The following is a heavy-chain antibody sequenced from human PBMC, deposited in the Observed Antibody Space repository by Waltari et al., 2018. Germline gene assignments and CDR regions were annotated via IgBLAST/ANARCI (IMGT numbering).Heavy chain of an antibody. J-gene: IGHJ4*02. D-gene: IGHD6-6*01. CDR1: GFTFSSYG. CDR2: IWYDGSNK. V-gene: IGHV3-30*18. CDR3: AKGGDSIAARRIDY. Sequence: SCAASGFTFSSYGMHWVRQAPGKGLEWVAVIWYDGSNKYYADSVKGRFTISRDNSKNTLYLQMNSLRAEDTAMYYCAKGGDSIAARRIDYWGQGTLVTVSS.